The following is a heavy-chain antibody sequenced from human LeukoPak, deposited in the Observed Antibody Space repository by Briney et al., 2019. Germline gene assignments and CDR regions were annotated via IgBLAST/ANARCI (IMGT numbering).Heavy chain of an antibody. CDR2: ISSNGGST. D-gene: IGHD6-19*01. CDR3: ARQAVAGDFDY. CDR1: GFTFSSYA. Sequence: PGGSLRLSCAASGFTFSSYAMHWVRQAPGKGLEYVSAISSNGGSTYYANSVKGRFTISRDNSKNTLYLQMGSLRAEDTAVYYCARQAVAGDFDYWGQGTLVTVSS. V-gene: IGHV3-64*01. J-gene: IGHJ4*02.